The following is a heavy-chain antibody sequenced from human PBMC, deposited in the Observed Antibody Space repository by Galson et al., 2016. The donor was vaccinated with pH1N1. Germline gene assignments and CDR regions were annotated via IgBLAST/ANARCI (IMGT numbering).Heavy chain of an antibody. CDR1: GGSISRSN. Sequence: LTCAISGGSISRSNWCWVRQSPVKGLEWIAYLYSSGTTTYNPSVASRVTISVDTPKDQFSLNLDFVTAADTAIYYYARHLHAPGFKGIDSWGQGILFTVSA. CDR2: LYSSGTT. V-gene: IGHV4-59*08. D-gene: IGHD5-24*01. J-gene: IGHJ4*02. CDR3: ARHLHAPGFKGIDS.